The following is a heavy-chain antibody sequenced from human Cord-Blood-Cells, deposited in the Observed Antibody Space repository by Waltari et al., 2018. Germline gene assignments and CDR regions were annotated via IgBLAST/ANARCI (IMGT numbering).Heavy chain of an antibody. Sequence: QVQLQESGPGLVKPSETLSLTCTVSGGSISSYYWSWIRHPPGKGLEWIGYIYYSGSTTYNPSLKSRVTISVDTSKNQFSLKLSSVTAADTAVYYCARHEGSYDFWSGYDYWGQGTLVTVSS. CDR2: IYYSGST. V-gene: IGHV4-59*08. CDR3: ARHEGSYDFWSGYDY. D-gene: IGHD3-3*01. CDR1: GGSISSYY. J-gene: IGHJ4*02.